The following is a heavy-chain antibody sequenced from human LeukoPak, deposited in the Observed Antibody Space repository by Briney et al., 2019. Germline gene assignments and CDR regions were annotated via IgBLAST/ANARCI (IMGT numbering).Heavy chain of an antibody. V-gene: IGHV3-15*01. Sequence: GGSLRLSCAASGFTFSNAWMSWVRQAPGKGLQWVGRIKSKIDGGTTDYAAPVRGRFTVSRDDSENTLYLQMNSLGAEDTAVYYCAKGAAGTLVGHYFDSWGQGTLVTVSS. CDR3: AKGAAGTLVGHYFDS. J-gene: IGHJ4*02. CDR1: GFTFSNAW. CDR2: IKSKIDGGTT. D-gene: IGHD2-21*01.